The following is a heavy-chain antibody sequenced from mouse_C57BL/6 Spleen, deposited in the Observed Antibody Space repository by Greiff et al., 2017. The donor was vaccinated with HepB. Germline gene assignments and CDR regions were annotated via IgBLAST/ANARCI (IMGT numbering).Heavy chain of an antibody. CDR2: IDPSDSET. J-gene: IGHJ2*01. CDR1: GYTFTSYW. D-gene: IGHD2-5*01. CDR3: AREAAYVSNFRYYFDY. V-gene: IGHV1-52*01. Sequence: QVQLKQPGAELVRPGSSVKLSCKASGYTFTSYWMHWVKQRPIQGLEWIGNIDPSDSETHYNQKFKDKATLTVDKSSSTAYMQLSSLTSEDSAVYDCAREAAYVSNFRYYFDYWGQGTTLTVSS.